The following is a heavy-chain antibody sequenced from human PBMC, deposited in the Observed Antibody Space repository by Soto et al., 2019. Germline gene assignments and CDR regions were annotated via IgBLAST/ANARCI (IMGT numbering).Heavy chain of an antibody. Sequence: GGSLRLSCAASGFTFSSYDMHWVRQATGKGLEWVSAIGTAGDTYYPGSVKGRFTISRENAKNSLYLQMNSLRAGDTAVYYCARNRPDYGGNYYYGMDVWGQGTTVTVSS. CDR2: IGTAGDT. V-gene: IGHV3-13*01. J-gene: IGHJ6*02. CDR3: ARNRPDYGGNYYYGMDV. D-gene: IGHD4-17*01. CDR1: GFTFSSYD.